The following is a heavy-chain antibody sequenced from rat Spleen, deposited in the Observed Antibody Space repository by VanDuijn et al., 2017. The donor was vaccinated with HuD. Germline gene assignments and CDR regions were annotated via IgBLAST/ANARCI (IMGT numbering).Heavy chain of an antibody. Sequence: EVQLVESGGDLVQPGRSLKLSCAASGFTFSSFAMTWIRQAPGKGLEWVATITHIGATSYYPDSVKGRFTISREDGRSTLYLQMDSLRSEDTATYYCASRDYWGQGVMVTVSS. J-gene: IGHJ2*01. CDR3: ASRDY. CDR1: GFTFSSFA. CDR2: ITHIGATS. V-gene: IGHV5-29*01.